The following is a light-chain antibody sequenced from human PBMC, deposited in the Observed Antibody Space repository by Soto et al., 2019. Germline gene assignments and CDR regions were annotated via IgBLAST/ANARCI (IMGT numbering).Light chain of an antibody. CDR3: CSYTSSATSYV. CDR2: NVN. J-gene: IGLJ1*01. CDR1: SSDVGSYDY. Sequence: QSVLIQPPSVSGSPGQSVTISCTGTSSDVGSYDYVSWYQQHPGTVPKPMIYNVNTRPSGVPDRFSGSKSGNTASMTISGLQAEDEADYSCCSYTSSATSYVFGTGTKLTVL. V-gene: IGLV2-11*01.